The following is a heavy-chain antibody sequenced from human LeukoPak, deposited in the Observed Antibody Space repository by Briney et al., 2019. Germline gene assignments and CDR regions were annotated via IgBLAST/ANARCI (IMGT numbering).Heavy chain of an antibody. Sequence: GGSLRLSCGASGVTFSSYVMRWVRQAPGKGLEWVSTISGSGGNTYYADSVKGRFTISRDNSKSTLYLQMNSLRAEDTALYYCARGLSRAMDVWGQGTTVTVSS. J-gene: IGHJ6*02. CDR3: ARGLSRAMDV. CDR1: GVTFSSYV. D-gene: IGHD2/OR15-2a*01. CDR2: ISGSGGNT. V-gene: IGHV3-23*01.